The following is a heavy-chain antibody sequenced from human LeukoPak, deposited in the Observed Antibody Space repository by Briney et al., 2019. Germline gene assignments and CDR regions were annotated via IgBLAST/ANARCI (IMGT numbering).Heavy chain of an antibody. CDR1: GGSISSSSYY. V-gene: IGHV4-39*07. CDR3: ARQDYYGSGSHNAFDI. CDR2: IYYSGST. D-gene: IGHD3-10*01. J-gene: IGHJ3*02. Sequence: PSETLSLTCTVSGGSISSSSYYWGWIRQPPGKGLEWSGSIYYSGSTYYNPSLKSRVTISVDTSKNQFSLKLSSVTAADTAVYYCARQDYYGSGSHNAFDIWGQGTMVTVSS.